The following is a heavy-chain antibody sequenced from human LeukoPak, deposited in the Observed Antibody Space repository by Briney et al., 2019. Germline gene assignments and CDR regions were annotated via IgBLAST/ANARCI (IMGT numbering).Heavy chain of an antibody. Sequence: ASVKVSCKASGYTFTTHFIHWVRQAPGQGLQWMGMINPSGGSAIYAQKFQGRVTMISDTSTSTVYMELRSLRSEDTALYFCARERGELHRELDSWGQGTLVTVSS. CDR1: GYTFTTHF. J-gene: IGHJ4*02. CDR2: INPSGGSA. V-gene: IGHV1-46*01. D-gene: IGHD1-26*01. CDR3: ARERGELHRELDS.